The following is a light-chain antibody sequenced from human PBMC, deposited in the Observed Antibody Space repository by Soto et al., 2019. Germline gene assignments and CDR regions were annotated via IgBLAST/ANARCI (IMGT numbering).Light chain of an antibody. Sequence: EIVLTQSPATLSLSPGERASLSCRASQSVSNYLSWYQEKPGQAPRLLIYDASNRATGIPARFSGSGSGTEFTLTINSLEPEDFAVYYCQQRSDWPITLGQGTRLDIK. CDR3: QQRSDWPIT. CDR2: DAS. CDR1: QSVSNY. V-gene: IGKV3-11*01. J-gene: IGKJ5*01.